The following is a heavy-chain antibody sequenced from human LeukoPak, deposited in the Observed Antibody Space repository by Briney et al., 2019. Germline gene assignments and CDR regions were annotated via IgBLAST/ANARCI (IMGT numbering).Heavy chain of an antibody. J-gene: IGHJ5*02. CDR1: GYTFTSYY. CDR2: INPSGGST. Sequence: GASVKVSCKASGYTFTSYYMHWVRQAPGQGLEWMGIINPSGGSTSYAQKFQGRVTMTRDTSTSTVYMELSSLRSEDTAVYYCASSAPGRNWFDPWGQGTLVTVSS. D-gene: IGHD1-14*01. V-gene: IGHV1-46*01. CDR3: ASSAPGRNWFDP.